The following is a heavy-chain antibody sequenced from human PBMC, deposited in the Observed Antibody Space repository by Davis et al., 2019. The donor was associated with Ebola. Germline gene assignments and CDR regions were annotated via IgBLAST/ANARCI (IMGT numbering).Heavy chain of an antibody. CDR3: ARDQAFYGSSSLDS. J-gene: IGHJ4*02. CDR2: IFHRGST. D-gene: IGHD4-17*01. V-gene: IGHV4-4*02. CDR1: GDSISGSKW. Sequence: SETLSLTCNVSGDSISGSKWWTWVRQSPGKGLEWIGEIFHRGSTNYNPSLVGRVTMSLDTSKNVFSLMLTSVTAADSAMYYCARDQAFYGSSSLDSWGQGTLVTVS.